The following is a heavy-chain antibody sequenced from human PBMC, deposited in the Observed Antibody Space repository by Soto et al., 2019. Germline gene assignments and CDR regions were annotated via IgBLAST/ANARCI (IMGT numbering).Heavy chain of an antibody. V-gene: IGHV2-5*02. Sequence: QRPWKESVPPRVKPPQTLPRPCTSSGSSLGPGGWSGGGVRRPPGRALECLALIYWDDDKHYSPSLKSRLTITKDTSKNQVVLTLTNMDPVDTATYYCAHRTGYGALFDYWGQGTLVTVSS. J-gene: IGHJ4*02. CDR1: GSSLGPGGWS. CDR3: AHRTGYGALFDY. D-gene: IGHD4-17*01. CDR2: IYWDDDK.